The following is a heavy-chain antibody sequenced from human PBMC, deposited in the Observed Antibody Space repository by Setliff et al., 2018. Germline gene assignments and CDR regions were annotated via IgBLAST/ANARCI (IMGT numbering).Heavy chain of an antibody. CDR2: ISGYNGFI. Sequence: GASVRVSCKASGYSLNTYGISWVRQAPGQGLEWMGWISGYNGFILYAQKFQGRVTMTTHTSTNTDYMELRSLRSEDTAVYYCARERGDIVTTTSYYYYLDGWGKGTTVTVSS. CDR3: ARERGDIVTTTSYYYYLDG. J-gene: IGHJ6*03. V-gene: IGHV1-18*01. CDR1: GYSLNTYG. D-gene: IGHD5-12*01.